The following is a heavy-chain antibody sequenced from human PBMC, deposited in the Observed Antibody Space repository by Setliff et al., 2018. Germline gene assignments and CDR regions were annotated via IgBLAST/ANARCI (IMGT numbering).Heavy chain of an antibody. V-gene: IGHV4-34*01. CDR3: ARVRYVFWSGSIDY. CDR1: GGSFSGYY. J-gene: IGHJ4*02. Sequence: SETLSLTCAVYGGSFSGYYWSWIRQPPGKGLEWIGEINHSGSTNYNPSLKSRVTILVDTSKNQFSLKLSSVTAADTAVYYCARVRYVFWSGSIDYWGQGTLVT. D-gene: IGHD3-3*01. CDR2: INHSGST.